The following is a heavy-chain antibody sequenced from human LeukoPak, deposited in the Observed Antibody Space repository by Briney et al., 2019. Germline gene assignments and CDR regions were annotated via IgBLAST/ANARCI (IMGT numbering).Heavy chain of an antibody. CDR2: ISAGGDST. CDR1: GFTFSSYA. D-gene: IGHD3-9*01. V-gene: IGHV3-23*01. Sequence: GGSLRLSCAASGFTFSSYAMSWVSQAPGKGLEWVSGISAGGDSTYYADTVKGRFPTSRDNSKNTLYLQMNSLRAEDTAVYYCAKRDYDILTGYYHAYWGQGTLLTVSS. CDR3: AKRDYDILTGYYHAY. J-gene: IGHJ4*02.